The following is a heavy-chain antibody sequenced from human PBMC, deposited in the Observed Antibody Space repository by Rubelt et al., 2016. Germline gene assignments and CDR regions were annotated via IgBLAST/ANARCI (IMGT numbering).Heavy chain of an antibody. J-gene: IGHJ4*02. Sequence: GPGLVKPSETLSLTCTVSGGSISSSSYYWGWIRQPPGKGLEWIGSIYYSGSTYYNPSLKSRVTISVDTSKNQFSLKLSSVTAADTAVYYCASGVRSSPATEAFDYWGQGTLVTVSS. CDR1: GGSISSSSYY. D-gene: IGHD6-13*01. CDR2: IYYSGST. V-gene: IGHV4-39*07. CDR3: ASGVRSSPATEAFDY.